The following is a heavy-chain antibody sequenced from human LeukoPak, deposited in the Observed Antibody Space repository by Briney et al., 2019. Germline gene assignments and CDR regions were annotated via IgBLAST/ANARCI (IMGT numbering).Heavy chain of an antibody. J-gene: IGHJ4*02. D-gene: IGHD6-6*01. CDR1: GGSISSYY. V-gene: IGHV4-59*08. CDR3: ATSYTTSSALGN. CDR2: IYYSGNT. Sequence: SETLSLTCTVSGGSISSYYWSWIRQPPGKGLEWIGYIYYSGNTNYNPSLKSRVTISVDTSKNQLSLKLSSVTAADTAVYYCATSYTTSSALGNWGQGTLVTVSS.